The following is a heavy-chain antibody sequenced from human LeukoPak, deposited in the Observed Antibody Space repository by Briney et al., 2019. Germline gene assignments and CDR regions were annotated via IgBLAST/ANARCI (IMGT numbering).Heavy chain of an antibody. J-gene: IGHJ4*02. Sequence: GASVKVSCKASGYTFTGYYMHWVRQAPGQGLEWMGIINPSGGSTTYAQKFQGRVAMTSDTSTRTVHVELSSLRSEDTAVYFCARDRMDTAMGPYLDNWGQGTLVTVSS. D-gene: IGHD5-18*01. CDR2: INPSGGST. CDR3: ARDRMDTAMGPYLDN. CDR1: GYTFTGYY. V-gene: IGHV1-46*01.